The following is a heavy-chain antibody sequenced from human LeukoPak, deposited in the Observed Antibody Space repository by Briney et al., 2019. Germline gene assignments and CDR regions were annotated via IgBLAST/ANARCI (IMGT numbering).Heavy chain of an antibody. CDR1: GFTFSSYA. V-gene: IGHV3-23*01. D-gene: IGHD6-19*01. CDR3: AKHPGYSSGWFYFDY. J-gene: IGHJ4*02. Sequence: GGSLRLSCAASGFTFSSYAMSWVRQAPGKGLEWVSAISGSGGSTYYADSVKGRFTISRDNSKNTLYLQVNSLRAEDTAVYYCAKHPGYSSGWFYFDYWGQGTLVTVSS. CDR2: ISGSGGST.